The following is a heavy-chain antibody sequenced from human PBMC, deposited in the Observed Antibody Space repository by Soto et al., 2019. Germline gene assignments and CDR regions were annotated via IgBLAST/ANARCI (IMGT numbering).Heavy chain of an antibody. CDR2: ISSSSSTI. CDR3: ARAWWEAVAGTDYGMDV. J-gene: IGHJ6*02. CDR1: GFTFSSYS. D-gene: IGHD6-19*01. V-gene: IGHV3-48*02. Sequence: PGGSLRLSCAASGFTFSSYSMNWVRQAPGKGLEWVSYISSSSSTIYYADSVKGRFTISRDNAKNSLYLQMNSLRDEDTAVYYCARAWWEAVAGTDYGMDVWGQGTTVTVSS.